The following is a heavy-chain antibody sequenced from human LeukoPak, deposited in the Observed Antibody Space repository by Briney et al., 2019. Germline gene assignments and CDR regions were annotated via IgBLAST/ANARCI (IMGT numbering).Heavy chain of an antibody. V-gene: IGHV3-21*01. CDR3: ARDRTTVTTFDY. CDR2: ISSSSSYI. Sequence: GSLRLSCAASRFTFSTYTMNWVRQAPGKGLEWVSSISSSSSYICYADSVKGRFTISRDNAKNSLYLQMNTLRAEDTAVYYCARDRTTVTTFDYWGQGTLVTVSS. J-gene: IGHJ4*02. D-gene: IGHD4-17*01. CDR1: RFTFSTYT.